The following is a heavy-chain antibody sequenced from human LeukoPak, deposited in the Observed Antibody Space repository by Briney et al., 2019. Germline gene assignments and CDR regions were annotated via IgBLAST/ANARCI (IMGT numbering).Heavy chain of an antibody. J-gene: IGHJ6*02. V-gene: IGHV3-30-3*01. D-gene: IGHD3-22*01. Sequence: PGGSLRLSCAASGFTFSSYAMHWVRQAPGKGLEWVAVISYDGSNKYYADSVKDRFTISRDNSKNTLYLQMNSLRAEDTAVYYCARDHRMIVVVTTYYYGMDVWGQGTTVTVSS. CDR3: ARDHRMIVVVTTYYYGMDV. CDR1: GFTFSSYA. CDR2: ISYDGSNK.